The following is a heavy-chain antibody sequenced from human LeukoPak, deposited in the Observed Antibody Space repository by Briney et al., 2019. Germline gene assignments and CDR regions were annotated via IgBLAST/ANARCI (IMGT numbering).Heavy chain of an antibody. CDR1: GFRFNSYE. CDR2: ITSSGSSI. D-gene: IGHD1-1*01. V-gene: IGHV3-48*03. J-gene: IGHJ5*02. Sequence: PGGSLRLSCAASGFRFNSYEMNWVRQAPGKGLEWLSYITSSGSSIYYADSVKGRFTISRDNAKSSPYLQMNSLRAEDTAVYYCARLTGATTGGFDPWGQGTLVTVSS. CDR3: ARLTGATTGGFDP.